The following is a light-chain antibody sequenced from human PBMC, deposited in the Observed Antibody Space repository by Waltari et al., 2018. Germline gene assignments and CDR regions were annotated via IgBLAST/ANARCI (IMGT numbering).Light chain of an antibody. V-gene: IGLV2-11*01. CDR2: DVS. J-gene: IGLJ2*01. Sequence: QSALTQPRSVSGSPGQSVTISCPGTSSDVGGYNYVSWYQQFPGEAPKLTIYDVSKRPSGVPGRFSGSKSGNTASLTISGLQAEDEADYYCCSYAGTYPVAFGGGTKLTVL. CDR3: CSYAGTYPVA. CDR1: SSDVGGYNY.